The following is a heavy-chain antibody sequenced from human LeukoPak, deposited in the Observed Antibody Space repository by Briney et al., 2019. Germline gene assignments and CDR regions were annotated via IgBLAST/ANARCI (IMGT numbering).Heavy chain of an antibody. CDR1: GYTFTSYA. J-gene: IGHJ4*02. CDR2: INAGNGNT. D-gene: IGHD2-2*01. CDR3: ARAKVYCSSTSCNLFDY. V-gene: IGHV1-3*01. Sequence: GASAKVSCKASGYTFTSYAMHWVRQAPGQRLEWMGWINAGNGNTKYSQKFQGRVTITRDTSASTAYMELSSLRSEDTAVYYCARAKVYCSSTSCNLFDYWGQGTLVTVSS.